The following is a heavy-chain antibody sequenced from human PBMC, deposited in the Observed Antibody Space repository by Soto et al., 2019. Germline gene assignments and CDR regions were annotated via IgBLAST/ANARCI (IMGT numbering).Heavy chain of an antibody. D-gene: IGHD6-13*01. V-gene: IGHV3-23*01. CDR1: GFTFSIFA. CDR3: AKAARIADAGPLEY. Sequence: EVQLLESGGGLVQPGGSLRLSCAGSGFTFSIFAMTWVRQAPGKGLEWVSAISHSGGSRHYADSVKGRFTISRDNSGNTLYLQMDSLRVEDTARYYCAKAARIADAGPLEYWGRGSQVTVSS. CDR2: ISHSGGSR. J-gene: IGHJ4*02.